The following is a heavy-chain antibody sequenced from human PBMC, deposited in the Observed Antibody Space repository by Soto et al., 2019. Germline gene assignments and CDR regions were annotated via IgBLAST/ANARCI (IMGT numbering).Heavy chain of an antibody. J-gene: IGHJ5*02. V-gene: IGHV4-34*01. Sequence: LSLTCAVYGGSFSGYYWSWIRQPPGKGLEWIGEINHSGSTNYNPSLKSRVTISVDTSKNQFSLKLSSVTAADTAVYYCARGRGYSSGWYWFDPWGQGTLVTVSS. CDR3: ARGRGYSSGWYWFDP. D-gene: IGHD6-19*01. CDR1: GGSFSGYY. CDR2: INHSGST.